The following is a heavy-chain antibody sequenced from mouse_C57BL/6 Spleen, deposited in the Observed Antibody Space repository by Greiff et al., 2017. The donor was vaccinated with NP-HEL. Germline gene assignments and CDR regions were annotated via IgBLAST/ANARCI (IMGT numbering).Heavy chain of an antibody. CDR1: GYTFTSYW. CDR2: IHPNSGST. V-gene: IGHV1-64*01. Sequence: QVQLQQPGAELVKPGASVKLSCKASGYTFTSYWMHWVKQRPGQGLEWIGMIHPNSGSTNYNEKFKSKATLTVDKSSSTAYMQLSSLTSEDSAVYYCARVLGSRSYYFDYWGQGTTLTVSS. J-gene: IGHJ2*01. CDR3: ARVLGSRSYYFDY. D-gene: IGHD4-1*01.